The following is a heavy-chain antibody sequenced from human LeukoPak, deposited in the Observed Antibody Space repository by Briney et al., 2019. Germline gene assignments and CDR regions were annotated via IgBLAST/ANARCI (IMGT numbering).Heavy chain of an antibody. V-gene: IGHV3-23*01. Sequence: PGGSLRLSCAVSGFTFSSYAMSWVRQAPGKGLEWVSAISGSGGSTYYADSVKGRFTISRDNSNNTLYLQMNSLRAEDTAVYYCAKNPALYCTSTSCYLDYWGQGTLSPSPQ. J-gene: IGHJ4*02. CDR2: ISGSGGST. D-gene: IGHD2-2*01. CDR3: AKNPALYCTSTSCYLDY. CDR1: GFTFSSYA.